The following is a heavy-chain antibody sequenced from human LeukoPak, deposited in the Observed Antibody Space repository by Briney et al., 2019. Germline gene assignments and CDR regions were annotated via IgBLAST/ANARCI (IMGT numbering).Heavy chain of an antibody. CDR3: ARDYYGGNSVAAYYFDY. CDR1: GFTFSSYA. Sequence: GGSLRLSCAASGFTFSSYAMHWVRQAPGKGLEWVAVISYDGSNKYYADSVKGRFTISRDNSKNTLYLQMNSLKAEDTAVYYCARDYYGGNSVAAYYFDYWGQGTLVTVSS. CDR2: ISYDGSNK. D-gene: IGHD4-23*01. V-gene: IGHV3-30-3*01. J-gene: IGHJ4*02.